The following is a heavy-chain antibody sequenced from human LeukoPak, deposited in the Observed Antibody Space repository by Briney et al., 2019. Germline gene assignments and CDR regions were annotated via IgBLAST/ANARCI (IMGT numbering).Heavy chain of an antibody. CDR2: IYTSEST. CDR3: ARDFLSSKWYYFDY. Sequence: SETLSLTCTVSGDSISTYYWNWIRQPAGKGLEWIGRIYTSESTNYNPSLKSRVTMSVDTSKNQFSLKLSSVTAADTAVYYCARDFLSSKWYYFDYWGQGTLVTVSS. J-gene: IGHJ4*02. D-gene: IGHD6-13*01. CDR1: GDSISTYY. V-gene: IGHV4-4*07.